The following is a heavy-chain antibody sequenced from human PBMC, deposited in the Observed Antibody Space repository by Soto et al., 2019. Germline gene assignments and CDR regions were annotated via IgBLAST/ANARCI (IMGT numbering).Heavy chain of an antibody. J-gene: IGHJ4*02. V-gene: IGHV2-5*02. CDR2: IYWDDDK. Sequence: QITLNESGPTVVRPTEPLTLTCRFSGFSLTTSGVGVGWVRQSPGKAPEWLALIYWDDDKRYSESLKSRITITKDTSKNQVVLTVANLDPTDTATYYCAHRVLRTVFGLVTTTAIYFDFWGQGTPVAVSS. CDR1: GFSLTTSGVG. D-gene: IGHD3-3*01. CDR3: AHRVLRTVFGLVTTTAIYFDF.